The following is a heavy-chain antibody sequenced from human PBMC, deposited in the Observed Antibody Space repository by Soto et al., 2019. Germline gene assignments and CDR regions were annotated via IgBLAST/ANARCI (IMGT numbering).Heavy chain of an antibody. V-gene: IGHV1-8*01. CDR1: GYTFASYD. Sequence: QVQLVQSGAEVKKPEASVRVSCKASGYTFASYDIYWVRQATGQGLEWMGWMNPFSGNAVYTQKFQDRVTMTRDTSIHTAYMEMSGLRSEDTAVYYCTRGQGNHWGQGSLVTVSS. J-gene: IGHJ4*02. CDR3: TRGQGNH. CDR2: MNPFSGNA.